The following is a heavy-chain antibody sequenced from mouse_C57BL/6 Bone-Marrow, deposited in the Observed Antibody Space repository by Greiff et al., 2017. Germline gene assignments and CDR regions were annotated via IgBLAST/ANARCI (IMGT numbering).Heavy chain of an antibody. CDR2: SRNKANDYTT. V-gene: IGHV7-1*01. CDR1: GFTFSDFY. CDR3: ARDAGGGSFAY. Sequence: EVNLVESGGGLVQSGRSLRLSCATSGFTFSDFYMEWVRQAPGKGLEWIGASRNKANDYTTEYSASVKGRFIVSRDTSQSFLYLQMIALRAEDTAIYYCARDAGGGSFAYWGQGTLVTVSA. D-gene: IGHD1-1*02. J-gene: IGHJ3*01.